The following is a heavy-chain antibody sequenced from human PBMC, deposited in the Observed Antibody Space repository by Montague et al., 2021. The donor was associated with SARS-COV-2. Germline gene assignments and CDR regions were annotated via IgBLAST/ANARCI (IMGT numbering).Heavy chain of an antibody. CDR3: ARAERGSCGDGNCYQYFFNY. V-gene: IGHV6-1*01. D-gene: IGHD2-15*01. J-gene: IGHJ4*02. CDR1: GDSVSTHSGT. CDR2: TYYMSEWYS. Sequence: CAISGDSVSTHSGTWNWVRLSPSRGLEWLGRTYYMSEWYSDYSVSVESRISINPDTSKNQFSLQLNSVTPEDTAVYYCARAERGSCGDGNCYQYFFNYWGQGTLVTVSS.